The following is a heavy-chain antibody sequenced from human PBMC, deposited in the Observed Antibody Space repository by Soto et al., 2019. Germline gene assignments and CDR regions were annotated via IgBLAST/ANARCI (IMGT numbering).Heavy chain of an antibody. Sequence: GGSLRLSRAASGFTFSSYAMHWVRQAPGKGLEWVAVISYDVSNKYYADSVKVRFTIYRDNSKNTLYLQMNSLRAEDTAVYYCERNPSYYYDSSGYYPYYYYYYGMEVWGHGTTVTFS. D-gene: IGHD3-22*01. J-gene: IGHJ6*02. CDR2: ISYDVSNK. CDR1: GFTFSSYA. CDR3: ERNPSYYYDSSGYYPYYYYYYGMEV. V-gene: IGHV3-30-3*01.